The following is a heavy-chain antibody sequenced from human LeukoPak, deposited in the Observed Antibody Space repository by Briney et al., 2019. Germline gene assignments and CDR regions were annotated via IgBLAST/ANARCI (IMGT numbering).Heavy chain of an antibody. Sequence: PGGSLRLSCAASGFSLSRYAMHWVRQAPGKGLEWVAVIWYDGSNKYYADSVKGRFTISRDNSKNTLYLQMNSLRAEDTAVYYCARWADSGSYYYFDYWGQGTLVTVSS. J-gene: IGHJ4*02. CDR1: GFSLSRYA. CDR2: IWYDGSNK. D-gene: IGHD3-10*01. V-gene: IGHV3-33*08. CDR3: ARWADSGSYYYFDY.